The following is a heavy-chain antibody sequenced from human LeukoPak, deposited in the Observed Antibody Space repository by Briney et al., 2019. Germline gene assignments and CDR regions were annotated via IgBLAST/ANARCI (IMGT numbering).Heavy chain of an antibody. CDR1: GYTFSNYW. Sequence: GESLKISCKGSGYTFSNYWIGWVRQMPGKGLEWMGIIYPGESDIRYSPSFQGQVTISADKSISTAYLQWSSLKASDTAIYYCARHALHYDNSGYYFAYWGQGTLVTVSS. V-gene: IGHV5-51*01. CDR2: IYPGESDI. CDR3: ARHALHYDNSGYYFAY. D-gene: IGHD3-22*01. J-gene: IGHJ4*02.